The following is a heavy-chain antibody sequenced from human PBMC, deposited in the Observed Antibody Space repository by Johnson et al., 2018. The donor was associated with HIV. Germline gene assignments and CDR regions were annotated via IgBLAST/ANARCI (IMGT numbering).Heavy chain of an antibody. J-gene: IGHJ3*02. Sequence: QVQVVESGGGVVQPGRSLRLSCAASGFTFSSYAMHWVRQAPGKGLEWVAVISYDGSNKYYADSVKGRFTISRDNSKNTLYLQMNSLRAEDTAVYYCARGRDYYGSGSSDAFDIWGQGTMVTVSS. CDR1: GFTFSSYA. V-gene: IGHV3-30-3*01. D-gene: IGHD3-10*01. CDR2: ISYDGSNK. CDR3: ARGRDYYGSGSSDAFDI.